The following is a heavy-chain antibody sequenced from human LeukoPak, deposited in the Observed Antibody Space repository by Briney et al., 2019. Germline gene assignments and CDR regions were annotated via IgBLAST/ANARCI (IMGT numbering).Heavy chain of an antibody. CDR2: ISNSAIT. CDR3: ARVGYYGSGSYYRDYFEY. CDR1: GVSISSYY. J-gene: IGHJ4*02. D-gene: IGHD3-10*01. V-gene: IGHV4-59*01. Sequence: SETLSLTCTVSGVSISSYYWTWIRQPPGKGLEWIGFISNSAITDYNPSLKSRVTISVDTSKNQFSLKLNSVTAADTAVYYCARVGYYGSGSYYRDYFEYWGQGTLVTVSS.